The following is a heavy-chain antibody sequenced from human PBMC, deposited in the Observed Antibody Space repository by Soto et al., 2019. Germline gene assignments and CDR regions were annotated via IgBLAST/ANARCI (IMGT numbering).Heavy chain of an antibody. D-gene: IGHD2-15*01. Sequence: EVQLFESGGGLVQPAGSLRLSCAASGFTFSRFAMNWDRQAPGKGMEWVSGIGDSGSTTYYADSVNGRFTISRDNSKNTLFLQMNSLRAEDTAIYYCAKESLGDYYYYGMDVWGQGTTVSVSS. CDR2: IGDSGSTT. CDR3: AKESLGDYYYYGMDV. J-gene: IGHJ6*02. CDR1: GFTFSRFA. V-gene: IGHV3-23*01.